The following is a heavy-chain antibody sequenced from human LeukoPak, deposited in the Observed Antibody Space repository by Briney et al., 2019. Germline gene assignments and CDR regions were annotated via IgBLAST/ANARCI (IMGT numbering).Heavy chain of an antibody. Sequence: GGSLRLSCAASGFTFSSYSMNWVRQAPGKGLEWVSSISSSSSYIYYADSVKGRFTISRDNAKNSLYLQMNSLRAEDTAVYYCAKGDPTSGDAFDIWGQGTMVTVSS. CDR2: ISSSSSYI. V-gene: IGHV3-21*01. CDR3: AKGDPTSGDAFDI. J-gene: IGHJ3*02. CDR1: GFTFSSYS. D-gene: IGHD3-10*01.